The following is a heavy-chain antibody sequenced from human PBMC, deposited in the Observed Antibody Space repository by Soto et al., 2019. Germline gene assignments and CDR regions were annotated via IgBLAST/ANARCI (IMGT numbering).Heavy chain of an antibody. CDR3: ARETHFIDY. CDR1: GFTFSSYS. J-gene: IGHJ4*02. CDR2: ISSTGTSM. Sequence: EVQLVESGGGLVQPGGSLRLSCAASGFTFSSYSMNWVRQAPGKGLEWVSYISSTGTSMDYADSVKGRFTISRDNAKNSLFLQLNSLRDEDTAVYYCARETHFIDYWGQGTLVSVSA. V-gene: IGHV3-48*02.